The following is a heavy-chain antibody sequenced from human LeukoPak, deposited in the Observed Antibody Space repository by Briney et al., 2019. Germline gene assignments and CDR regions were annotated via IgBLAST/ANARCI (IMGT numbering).Heavy chain of an antibody. J-gene: IGHJ4*02. CDR3: ARDLGDTSGYYFDY. CDR1: GFTFSGHS. Sequence: PGGSLRLSCSASGFTFSGHSMTWVRRAPGKGLEWVANINQDGSETFHVDSVKGRFTISRDNAKNSLYLQMHSLRAEDTAVYYCARDLGDTSGYYFDYWGQGTLVTVSS. D-gene: IGHD3-22*01. CDR2: INQDGSET. V-gene: IGHV3-7*01.